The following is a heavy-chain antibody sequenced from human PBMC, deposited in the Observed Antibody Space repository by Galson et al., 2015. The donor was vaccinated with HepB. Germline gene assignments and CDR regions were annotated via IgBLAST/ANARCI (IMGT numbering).Heavy chain of an antibody. D-gene: IGHD3-10*01. J-gene: IGHJ6*03. CDR3: ARQRSCVSRSCGGPYQSYLDF. V-gene: IGHV3-23*01. Sequence: SLRLSCAASGLTFRTYAMSWVRQVPGRGLEWVSVISGSGLNSFHADSVKGRFTISRDNSKSTLYLQMNSLRAEDTAIYYCARQRSCVSRSCGGPYQSYLDFWCKGTRFPVSS. CDR2: ISGSGLNS. CDR1: GLTFRTYA.